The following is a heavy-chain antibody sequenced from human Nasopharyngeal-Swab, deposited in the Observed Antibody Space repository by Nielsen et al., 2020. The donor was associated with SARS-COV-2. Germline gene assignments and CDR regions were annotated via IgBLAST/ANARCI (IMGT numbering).Heavy chain of an antibody. V-gene: IGHV3-49*03. Sequence: SMMISCPGAETSNGDSAMSGFRQAPGKVLGWVGFIRSKSYGATIEYAPAVRGSFIITKDDTKEIDNMQMNRLKTDDTAVYYCAKARRTTAPKNYVDSWCLGDLVTVSP. CDR2: IRSKSYGATI. D-gene: IGHD1-1*01. CDR3: AKARRTTAPKNYVDS. CDR1: ETSNGDSA. J-gene: IGHJ4*02.